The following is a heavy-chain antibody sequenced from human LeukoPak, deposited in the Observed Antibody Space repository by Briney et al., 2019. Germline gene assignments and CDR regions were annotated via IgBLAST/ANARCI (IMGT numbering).Heavy chain of an antibody. V-gene: IGHV4-4*02. J-gene: IGHJ3*02. D-gene: IGHD2-15*01. Sequence: SETLSLTCAVSGGSIISSNWWSWVRQPPGKGLEWIGYIYDSGSTYYNPSLKSRITISVDTSENRFSLKLSSVTATDTAVYYCARDCSGGSCYGAFDIWGQGTMVTVSS. CDR1: GGSIISSNW. CDR2: IYDSGST. CDR3: ARDCSGGSCYGAFDI.